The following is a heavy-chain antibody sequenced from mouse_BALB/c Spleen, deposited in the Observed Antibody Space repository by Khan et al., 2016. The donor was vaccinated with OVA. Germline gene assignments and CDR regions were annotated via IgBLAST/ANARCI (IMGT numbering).Heavy chain of an antibody. CDR1: GYSFTLYY. CDR3: ARGDDFFAS. V-gene: IGHV1-26*01. Sequence: VQLKLSGPDLVKPGASVKISCKTSGYSFTLYYMSWVKQSHGKSLEWIGRINPNTDNINYNQEFKGWAILTVDKSSNTAYMELRSLTSEDSAVYFCARGDDFFASWGQGTLVTVSA. J-gene: IGHJ3*01. CDR2: INPNTDNI. D-gene: IGHD2-12*01.